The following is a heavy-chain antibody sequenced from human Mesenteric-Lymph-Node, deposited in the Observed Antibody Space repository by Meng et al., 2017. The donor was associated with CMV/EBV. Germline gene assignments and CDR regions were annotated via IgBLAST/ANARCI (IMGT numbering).Heavy chain of an antibody. J-gene: IGHJ4*02. V-gene: IGHV4-34*01. Sequence: GAVYGGSFSGYYWSCIRQPPGKGLEWIGEINHSGSTNYNPSLKSRVTISVDTSKNQFSLKLSSVTAADTAVYYCARGTRGWRNYFDYWGQGTLVTVSS. CDR3: ARGTRGWRNYFDY. CDR1: GGSFSGYY. D-gene: IGHD2-8*02. CDR2: INHSGST.